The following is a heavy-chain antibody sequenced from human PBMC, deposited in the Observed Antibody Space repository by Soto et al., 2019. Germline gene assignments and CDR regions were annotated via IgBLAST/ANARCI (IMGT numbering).Heavy chain of an antibody. D-gene: IGHD1-26*01. J-gene: IGHJ4*02. Sequence: GGSVRLSCAGSGVTFSRYSMNWFRQAPGKGLEWVSYISDSSGTIYYADSVRGRFTISRDNANNSLSLQMNSLRGEDTAVYYCARVSGAYEANFDYWGQGALVTVSS. CDR2: ISDSSGTI. V-gene: IGHV3-48*01. CDR3: ARVSGAYEANFDY. CDR1: GVTFSRYS.